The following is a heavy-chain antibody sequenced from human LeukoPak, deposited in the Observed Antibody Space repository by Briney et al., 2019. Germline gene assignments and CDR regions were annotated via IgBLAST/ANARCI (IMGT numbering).Heavy chain of an antibody. CDR2: INPNSGGT. D-gene: IGHD3-10*01. CDR1: GGTFSSYA. CDR3: ARGRLLWFGAEGWFDP. Sequence: ASVKVSCKASGGTFSSYAISWVRQAPGQGLEWMGWINPNSGGTNYAQKFQGRVTMTRDTSISTAYMELSRLRSDDTAVYYCARGRLLWFGAEGWFDPWGQGTLVTVSS. V-gene: IGHV1-2*02. J-gene: IGHJ5*02.